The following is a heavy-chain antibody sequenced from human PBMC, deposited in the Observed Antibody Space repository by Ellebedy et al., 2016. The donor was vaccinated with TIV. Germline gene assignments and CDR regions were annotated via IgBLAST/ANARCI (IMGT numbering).Heavy chain of an antibody. V-gene: IGHV3-7*01. CDR2: INQDESQR. CDR3: ATDGSYGDFRSPAHAFER. CDR1: RFSFRSYW. D-gene: IGHD4-17*01. Sequence: GGSLRLSCVASRFSFRSYWMSWVRQAPGRGLEWVANINQDESQRYYVDSVKGRFTISRDNTKSSLYLQMNNLSAEDSAVYYCATDGSYGDFRSPAHAFERWGQGTMVSVSS. J-gene: IGHJ3*02.